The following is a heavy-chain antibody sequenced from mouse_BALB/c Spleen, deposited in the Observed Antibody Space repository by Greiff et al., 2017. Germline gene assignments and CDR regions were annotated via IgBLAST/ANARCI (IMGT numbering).Heavy chain of an antibody. CDR3: ARNRTTVGGFAY. D-gene: IGHD1-1*01. CDR2: IWGGGST. Sequence: VHLVESGPGLVAPSQSLSITCTVSGFSLFRYSVHWVRQPPGKGLEWLGMIWGGGSTDYNSALKSRLSISKDNSKSQVFLKMNSLQTDDTAIYYCARNRTTVGGFAYWGQGTLVTVSA. CDR1: GFSLFRYS. V-gene: IGHV2-6-4*01. J-gene: IGHJ3*01.